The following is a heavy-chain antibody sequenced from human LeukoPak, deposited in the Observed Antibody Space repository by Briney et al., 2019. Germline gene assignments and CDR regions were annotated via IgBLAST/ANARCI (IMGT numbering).Heavy chain of an antibody. J-gene: IGHJ3*02. CDR2: IIPIFGTA. D-gene: IGHD4/OR15-4a*01. Sequence: GASVKVSCKASGGTFISYAISWVRQAPGQGLEWMGGIIPIFGTANYAQKFQGRVTITADESTSTAYMELSSLRSEDTAVYYCAREGLDYGFDIWGQGTMVTVSS. CDR3: AREGLDYGFDI. CDR1: GGTFISYA. V-gene: IGHV1-69*13.